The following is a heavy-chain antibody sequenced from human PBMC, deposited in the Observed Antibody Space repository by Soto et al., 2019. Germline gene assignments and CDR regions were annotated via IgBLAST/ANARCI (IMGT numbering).Heavy chain of an antibody. V-gene: IGHV3-30*18. CDR2: ISYDGSNK. D-gene: IGHD2-15*01. Sequence: QVQLVESGGRVVQPGRSLRLSCAASGFTFSSNGMHWVRQAPGKWLEWVAVISYDGSNKYYADSVKGRFTISRDNSKNTLYMQMNSLRAEDTAVYYCAKDQRPVVVAAPSDYWGQGTLVTVSS. CDR1: GFTFSSNG. CDR3: AKDQRPVVVAAPSDY. J-gene: IGHJ4*02.